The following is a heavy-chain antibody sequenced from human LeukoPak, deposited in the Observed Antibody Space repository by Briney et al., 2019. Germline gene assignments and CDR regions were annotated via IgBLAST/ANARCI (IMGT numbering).Heavy chain of an antibody. CDR2: IGSTGTDG. D-gene: IGHD1-14*01. V-gene: IGHV3-21*01. CDR1: GFSFSSSG. Sequence: GGSLRLSCAASGFSFSSSGINWVRQAPGKGLEWVSSIGSTGTDGYYADSVKGRFTISRDNAKNSLYLQMNSLRAEDTAVYYCATETIGRHYDYWGQGTLLTVSS. CDR3: ATETIGRHYDY. J-gene: IGHJ4*02.